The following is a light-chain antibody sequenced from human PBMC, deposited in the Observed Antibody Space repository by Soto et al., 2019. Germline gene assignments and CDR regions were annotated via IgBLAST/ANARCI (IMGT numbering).Light chain of an antibody. Sequence: EIVMTQSPATLSVSPGERATLSCRASQSVSGNLAWYQQKPGQAPRLLIYGASIRATGIPARFSGSGSGTEFTLTISSLQSEDFAVYYCQQYNNWPRTFGQGTRLEIK. V-gene: IGKV3D-15*01. J-gene: IGKJ5*01. CDR1: QSVSGN. CDR3: QQYNNWPRT. CDR2: GAS.